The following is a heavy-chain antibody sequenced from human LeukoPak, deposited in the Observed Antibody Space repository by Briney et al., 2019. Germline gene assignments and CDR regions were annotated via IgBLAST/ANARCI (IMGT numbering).Heavy chain of an antibody. D-gene: IGHD3-10*01. CDR1: GASISSGSNY. J-gene: IGHJ3*02. CDR2: IYSSGST. Sequence: SETLSLTCSVSGASISSGSNYWGWIRQPPGKTLEWIGSIYSSGSTYYNSSLQSRVIIIIDTPKHHFSLTLSSVTAADTAVYYCARSDGYGLVDIWGQGTMVTVSS. CDR3: ARSDGYGLVDI. V-gene: IGHV4-39*07.